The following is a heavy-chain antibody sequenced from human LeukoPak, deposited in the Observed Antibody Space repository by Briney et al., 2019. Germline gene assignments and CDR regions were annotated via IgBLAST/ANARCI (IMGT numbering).Heavy chain of an antibody. CDR1: GFTFSRYG. CDR3: ARGGDYSGYDY. V-gene: IGHV3-33*08. D-gene: IGHD1-26*01. J-gene: IGHJ4*02. CDR2: IWYDGSNK. Sequence: GGSLRLSCAASGFTFSRYGMHWVRQAPGKGLEWVAAIWYDGSNKHYADSVEGRFTISRDNSKNTVYLQMSSLRAEDTALYYCARGGDYSGYDYWGQGTLVTVSS.